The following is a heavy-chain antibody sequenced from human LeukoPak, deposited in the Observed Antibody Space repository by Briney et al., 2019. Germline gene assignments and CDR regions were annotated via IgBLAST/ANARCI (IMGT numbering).Heavy chain of an antibody. CDR3: ARGSHSEVEWSQGAVAGKARFDP. Sequence: PSGTLSLTCAVSGGSISSSNWWSWVRQPPGKGLEWIGEIYHSGSTNYNPSLKSRVTISVDKSKNQFSLKLSSVTAADTAVYYCARGSHSEVEWSQGAVAGKARFDPWGQGTLVTVSS. CDR1: GGSISSSNW. V-gene: IGHV4-4*02. CDR2: IYHSGST. J-gene: IGHJ5*02. D-gene: IGHD6-19*01.